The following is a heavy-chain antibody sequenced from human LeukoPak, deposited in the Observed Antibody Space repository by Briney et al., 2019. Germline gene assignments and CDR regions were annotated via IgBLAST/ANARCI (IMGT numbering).Heavy chain of an antibody. J-gene: IGHJ4*02. V-gene: IGHV3-33*06. CDR1: GFTFSSYG. Sequence: GGSLRLSCAASGFTFSSYGMHWVRQAPGKGLEWVAVIWYDGSNKYYADSVKGRFTISRDNSKNTLYLQMNSLRAEDTAVYYCAKTSARDVNYFDYWGQGTLVTVSP. CDR3: AKTSARDVNYFDY. D-gene: IGHD5-24*01. CDR2: IWYDGSNK.